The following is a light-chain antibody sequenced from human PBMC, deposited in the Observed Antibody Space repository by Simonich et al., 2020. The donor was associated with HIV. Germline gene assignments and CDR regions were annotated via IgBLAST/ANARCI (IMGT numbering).Light chain of an antibody. CDR2: DVS. CDR3: SSYTGINTVL. CDR1: SSDVGGYNY. V-gene: IGLV2-11*01. Sequence: QSALTQPRSVSGSPGQSVTISCTGTSSDVGGYNYVSWYQQHPGKAPKLMIYDVSKRPSGVSNRFSGSKSGNTASLTISGLRAEDESDYYCSSYTGINTVLFGGGTKLTVL. J-gene: IGLJ2*01.